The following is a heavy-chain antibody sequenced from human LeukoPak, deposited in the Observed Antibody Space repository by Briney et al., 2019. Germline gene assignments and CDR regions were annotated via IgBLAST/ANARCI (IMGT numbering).Heavy chain of an antibody. Sequence: GASVKVSCKASGGTFSSYAISWVRQAPGQGLEWMGGIIPIFGTANYAQKFQGRVTITTDESTSTAYMELSSLRSEDTAVYYCARGDVYDWPYHYYYMDVWGKGTTVTVSS. CDR3: ARGDVYDWPYHYYYMDV. D-gene: IGHD3-3*01. CDR1: GGTFSSYA. J-gene: IGHJ6*03. V-gene: IGHV1-69*05. CDR2: IIPIFGTA.